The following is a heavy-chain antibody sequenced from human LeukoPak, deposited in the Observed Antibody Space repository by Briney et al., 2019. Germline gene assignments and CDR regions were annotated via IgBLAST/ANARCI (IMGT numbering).Heavy chain of an antibody. D-gene: IGHD2-2*01. V-gene: IGHV3-21*04. CDR3: AKESLRVVPSATFDY. J-gene: IGHJ4*02. Sequence: GGSLRLSCAASGFTFSSYTMNWVRQAPGKGLEWVSSISSSSSYIYYAGSVKGRFTISRDNSKNTLYLQMHSLRAEDTAVYYCAKESLRVVPSATFDYWGQGTLVTVSS. CDR1: GFTFSSYT. CDR2: ISSSSSYI.